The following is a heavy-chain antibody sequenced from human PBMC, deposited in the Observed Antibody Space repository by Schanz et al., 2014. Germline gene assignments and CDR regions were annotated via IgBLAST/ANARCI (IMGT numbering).Heavy chain of an antibody. J-gene: IGHJ5*02. D-gene: IGHD3-9*01. CDR3: AKAADWPVTRFDP. CDR2: VSSRSDEI. V-gene: IGHV3-23*05. Sequence: EVHLLESGGGLVPPGGSLRLSCAASGFTFSSYAMSWVRQAPGKGLEWVAAVSSRSDEIKYADSVRGRFTISRDNSKNTLYLQMSSLRADDTAVYYCAKAADWPVTRFDPWGQGTLVTVSS. CDR1: GFTFSSYA.